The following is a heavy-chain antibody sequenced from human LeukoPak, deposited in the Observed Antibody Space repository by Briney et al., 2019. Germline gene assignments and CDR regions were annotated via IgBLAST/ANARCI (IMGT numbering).Heavy chain of an antibody. D-gene: IGHD6-6*01. CDR2: IYHSGST. Sequence: PSETLSLTCAVSGYSISSGYYWCCIRQPPGKRLESIGSIYHSGSTYYNPSLKSRVTISVDTSKNQCSLKLRSVTAADTAVYYCARDGGSSSSERWFDPWGQGTLVTVSS. CDR1: GYSISSGYY. V-gene: IGHV4-38-2*02. J-gene: IGHJ5*02. CDR3: ARDGGSSSSERWFDP.